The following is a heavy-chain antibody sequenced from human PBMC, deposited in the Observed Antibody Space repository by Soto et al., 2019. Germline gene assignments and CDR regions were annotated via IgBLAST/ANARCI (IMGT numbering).Heavy chain of an antibody. CDR3: AREDLEAAGFYYGMDV. CDR1: GGSISSSNW. J-gene: IGHJ6*02. V-gene: IGHV4-4*02. D-gene: IGHD6-13*01. CDR2: IYHSGST. Sequence: SETLSLTCAVSGGSISSSNWWSWVRQPPGKGLEWIGEIYHSGSTNYNPSLKSRVTISVDKSKNQFSLKLSSVTAADTAVYYCAREDLEAAGFYYGMDVWGQGTTVTVSS.